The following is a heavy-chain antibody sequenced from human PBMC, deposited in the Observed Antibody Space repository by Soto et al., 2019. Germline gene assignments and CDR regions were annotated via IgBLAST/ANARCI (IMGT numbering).Heavy chain of an antibody. CDR2: ISGSGGST. Sequence: GGSLRLSCAASGFTFSDHYMDWVRQAPGKGLEWVSAISGSGGSTYYADSVKGRFTISRDNSKNTLYLQMNSLRAEDTAVYYCAKDKQLVPYYFDYWGQGTLVTVSS. CDR3: AKDKQLVPYYFDY. V-gene: IGHV3-23*01. J-gene: IGHJ4*02. D-gene: IGHD6-6*01. CDR1: GFTFSDHY.